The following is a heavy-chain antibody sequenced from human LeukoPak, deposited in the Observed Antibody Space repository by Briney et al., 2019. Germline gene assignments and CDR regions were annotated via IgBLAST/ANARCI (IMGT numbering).Heavy chain of an antibody. D-gene: IGHD3-3*01. V-gene: IGHV1-69*04. CDR3: ARARYEFWSGYPDYYYCGMDV. CDR2: IIPILGIA. J-gene: IGHJ6*02. Sequence: SVKVSCKASGGTFSSYAISWVRQAPAQGLEWMGRIIPILGIANYAQKFQGRVTITADKSTSTAYMELRSLRSEDTAVYYCARARYEFWSGYPDYYYCGMDVWGQGATVTVAS. CDR1: GGTFSSYA.